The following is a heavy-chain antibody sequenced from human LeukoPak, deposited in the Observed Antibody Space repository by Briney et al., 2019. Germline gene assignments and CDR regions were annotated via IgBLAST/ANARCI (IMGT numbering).Heavy chain of an antibody. D-gene: IGHD6-13*01. V-gene: IGHV4-38-2*02. CDR1: GDSISSGYY. J-gene: IGHJ4*02. CDR2: IDHSGST. Sequence: SETLSLTCTVSGDSISSGYYWGWIRQSPGKGLEWIGSIDHSGSTYHNPSLKSRVTISVDRSKNQFSLKLSSVTAADTAVYYCARLRVAAASIDYWGQGTLVTVSS. CDR3: ARLRVAAASIDY.